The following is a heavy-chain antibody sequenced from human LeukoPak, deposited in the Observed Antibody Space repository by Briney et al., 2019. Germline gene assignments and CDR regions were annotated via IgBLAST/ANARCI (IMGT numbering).Heavy chain of an antibody. CDR2: INHSGST. J-gene: IGHJ4*02. V-gene: IGHV4-34*01. CDR1: GGSFSGYY. D-gene: IGHD3-10*01. Sequence: SETLSLTCAVYGGSFSGYYWSWIRQPPGKGLEWIGEINHSGSTNYNPSLKSRVTISVDTSKNQFSLKLSSVTAADTAVYYCARQWFGELLYTWGQGTLVTVSS. CDR3: ARQWFGELLYT.